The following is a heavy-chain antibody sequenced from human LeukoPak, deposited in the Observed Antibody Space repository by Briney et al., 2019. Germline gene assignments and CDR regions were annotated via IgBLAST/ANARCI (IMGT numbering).Heavy chain of an antibody. J-gene: IGHJ5*02. CDR2: INHSGST. CDR1: GGSFSGYY. Sequence: PSETLSLTCAVYGGSFSGYYWSWIRQPPGKGLEWIGEINHSGSTNYNPSLKSRVTISVDTSKNQFSLKLSSVTAADTAVYYCARHGLYCSSTSCYAFDPWGQGTLVTVSS. V-gene: IGHV4-34*01. D-gene: IGHD2-2*01. CDR3: ARHGLYCSSTSCYAFDP.